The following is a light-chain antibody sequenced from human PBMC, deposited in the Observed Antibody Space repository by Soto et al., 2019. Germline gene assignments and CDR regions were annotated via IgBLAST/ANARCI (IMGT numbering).Light chain of an antibody. CDR2: DVS. J-gene: IGLJ1*01. V-gene: IGLV2-11*01. Sequence: QSALTQPRSVSGSPGQSVTISCTGTSSDVGGYNYVSWYQQHPGKAPKLMFYDVSKRPSGVPDRFSGSNSGNTASLTISGLQAEDEADYYCCSYAGSYTFGVFGTGTKVTVL. CDR3: CSYAGSYTFGV. CDR1: SSDVGGYNY.